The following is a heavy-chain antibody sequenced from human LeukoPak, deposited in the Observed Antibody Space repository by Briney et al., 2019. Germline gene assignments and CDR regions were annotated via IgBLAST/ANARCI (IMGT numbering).Heavy chain of an antibody. V-gene: IGHV3-53*01. D-gene: IGHD5-12*01. CDR2: IYSGGST. CDR1: GFTVSSNY. CDR3: ARNSGYDLPFDY. J-gene: IGHJ4*02. Sequence: PGGSLRLSCAASGFTVSSNYMTWVRQAPWKGLEWVSVIYSGGSTYYADSVKGRFTISRDNSKNTLSLQMNSLRAEDTAVYYCARNSGYDLPFDYWGQGTLVTVSS.